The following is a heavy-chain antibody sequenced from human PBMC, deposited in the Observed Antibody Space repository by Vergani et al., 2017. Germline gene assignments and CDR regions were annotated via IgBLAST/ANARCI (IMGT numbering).Heavy chain of an antibody. Sequence: EVQLVESGGGLVQPGGSLRLSCAASGFTFSSYSMNWVRQAPGKGLEWVSAISGSGGSTYYADSVKGRFTISRDNSKNTLYLQMNSLRAEDTAVYYCAKDSSGWYGSGDYWGQGTLVTVSS. J-gene: IGHJ4*02. D-gene: IGHD6-19*01. CDR3: AKDSSGWYGSGDY. CDR2: ISGSGGST. V-gene: IGHV3-23*04. CDR1: GFTFSSYS.